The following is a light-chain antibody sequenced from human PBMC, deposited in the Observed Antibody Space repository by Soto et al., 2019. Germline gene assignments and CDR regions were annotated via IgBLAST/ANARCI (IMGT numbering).Light chain of an antibody. CDR1: QSIGTS. CDR2: DAS. J-gene: IGKJ1*01. V-gene: IGKV1-5*01. CDR3: IQDFISPLT. Sequence: DIQMTQSPSTLSASVGDRVTITCRASQSIGTSLAWYQQMPGKAPKLLMYDASRLESGVPSRFSGSGSGTTFTLTISSLQPEDFATYYCIQDFISPLTVGQGTKVDIK.